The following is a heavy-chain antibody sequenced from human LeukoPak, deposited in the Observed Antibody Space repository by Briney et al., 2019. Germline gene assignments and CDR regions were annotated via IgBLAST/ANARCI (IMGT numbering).Heavy chain of an antibody. CDR1: GFTFSSYA. J-gene: IGHJ4*02. D-gene: IGHD6-6*01. Sequence: GGSLRLSCAASGFTFSSYAMSWVRRAPGKGLEWVSGISGSGANTYYADSVKGRFTISRDNSENTLDLQMNSLRVEDTAVYYYAKDHYSSSPGHFDYWGQGTLVTVSS. CDR3: AKDHYSSSPGHFDY. V-gene: IGHV3-23*01. CDR2: ISGSGANT.